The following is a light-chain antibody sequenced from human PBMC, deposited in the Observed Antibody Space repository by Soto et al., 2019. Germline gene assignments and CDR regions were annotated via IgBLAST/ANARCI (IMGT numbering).Light chain of an antibody. CDR3: SSHTTRNTRV. V-gene: IGLV2-14*03. J-gene: IGLJ1*01. Sequence: QSVLTHPASVSGSPGQSITISCTGTSSDVGAYDFVSWYQQHPDKAPKLMIYEVRGRPSGVSNRFSGSKSFNTATLTISGLQAEDEADYYCSSHTTRNTRVFGTGTRSPS. CDR1: SSDVGAYDF. CDR2: EVR.